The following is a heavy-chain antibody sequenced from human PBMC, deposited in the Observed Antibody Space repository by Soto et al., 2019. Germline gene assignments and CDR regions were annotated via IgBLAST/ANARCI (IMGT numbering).Heavy chain of an antibody. D-gene: IGHD6-13*01. CDR1: GFAFRSYS. CDR2: INEDGSEK. J-gene: IGHJ5*02. V-gene: IGHV3-7*01. Sequence: EVQLVESGGGLVQPGGSLRLSCAASGFAFRSYSMHWVRQAPGKGVEWVAKINEDGSEKNYVDSVKGRFTISRDNAKNSLYLQMDTLRAEDTAMYYCATKAGIAAAGFHRWGQGSLVTVSS. CDR3: ATKAGIAAAGFHR.